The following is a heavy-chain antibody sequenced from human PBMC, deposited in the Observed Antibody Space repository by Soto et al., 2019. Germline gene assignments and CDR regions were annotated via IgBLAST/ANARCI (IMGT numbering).Heavy chain of an antibody. D-gene: IGHD6-19*01. CDR3: ARAPGYSSGWPSPYFDY. V-gene: IGHV3-23*01. CDR1: GLSFGSYA. CDR2: ISGSGDTT. J-gene: IGHJ4*02. Sequence: GGSLRLSCAASGLSFGSYAMSWVRQAPGKRLEWVSAISGSGDTTYHADSVKGRFTISRDNSKNTLYLQMNSLRVEDSAVYYCARAPGYSSGWPSPYFDYWGQGTLVTSPQ.